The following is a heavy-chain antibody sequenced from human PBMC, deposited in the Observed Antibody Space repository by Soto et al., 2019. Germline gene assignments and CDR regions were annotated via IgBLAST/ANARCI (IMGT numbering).Heavy chain of an antibody. V-gene: IGHV3-74*01. CDR1: GFTFSGYW. J-gene: IGHJ2*01. Sequence: EVQLVESGGGLVQPGGSLRLSCAASGFTFSGYWMHWVRQAPGKGLVWVSRMNSDGSTTSYADSVKGRFTISRDNAKNTVYLQMNSLTAEDTAVYCCARVGRGFWYFDLWGRGTLVTVSS. CDR3: ARVGRGFWYFDL. CDR2: MNSDGSTT.